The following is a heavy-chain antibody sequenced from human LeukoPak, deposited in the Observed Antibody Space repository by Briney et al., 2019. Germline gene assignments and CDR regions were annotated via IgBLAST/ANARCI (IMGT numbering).Heavy chain of an antibody. V-gene: IGHV4-39*02. Sequence: SGTLSLTCTVSGDSISSSSSHWGWIRQPPGKGLEWIGSIYYSGNTYYNTSLKSRVTISVDTSKNQFSLKVSSVTAADTAVYYCAREWGYSGYDHAFDIWGQGTMVTVSS. CDR1: GDSISSSSSH. CDR2: IYYSGNT. J-gene: IGHJ3*02. D-gene: IGHD5-12*01. CDR3: AREWGYSGYDHAFDI.